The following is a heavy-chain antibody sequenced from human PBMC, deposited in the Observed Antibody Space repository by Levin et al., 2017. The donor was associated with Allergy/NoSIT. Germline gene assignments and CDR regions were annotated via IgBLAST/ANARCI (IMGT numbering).Heavy chain of an antibody. D-gene: IGHD6-19*01. CDR1: GFTLGSYG. CDR2: VSYDGRNE. CDR3: ARDNSGWWTGGFDH. V-gene: IGHV3-30*03. Sequence: GESLKISCAASGFTLGSYGVHWVRQAPGKGLEWVAVVSYDGRNEYYADSVKGRFTISRDNSKKTVFLQMNSLRAEDTAVYYCARDNSGWWTGGFDHWGQGTLVTVSS. J-gene: IGHJ4*02.